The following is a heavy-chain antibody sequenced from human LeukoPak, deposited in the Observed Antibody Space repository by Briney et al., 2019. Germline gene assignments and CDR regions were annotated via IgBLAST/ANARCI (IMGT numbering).Heavy chain of an antibody. J-gene: IGHJ6*03. V-gene: IGHV3-11*01. CDR3: ASMDYFYYYMDV. Sequence: PGGSLRLSCAASGFTFSDYYMSWIRQAPGKGLEWVSYISSSGSTIYYADSVKGRFTISRDNAKNSLYLQMNSLRAEDTAVYYCASMDYFYYYMDVWGKGTTVTISS. CDR1: GFTFSDYY. D-gene: IGHD3-10*01. CDR2: ISSSGSTI.